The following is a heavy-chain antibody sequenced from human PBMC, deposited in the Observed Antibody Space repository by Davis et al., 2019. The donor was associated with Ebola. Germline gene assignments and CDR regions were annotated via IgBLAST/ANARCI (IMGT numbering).Heavy chain of an antibody. D-gene: IGHD6-19*01. Sequence: SLKISCAASGFTFDDYAMHWVRQAPGKGLEWVSGISWNSGSIGYADSVKGRFTISRDNAKNSLYLQMNSLRAEDTALYYCAKDGSSGWYSPRFGMDVWGQGTTVTVSS. V-gene: IGHV3-9*01. CDR3: AKDGSSGWYSPRFGMDV. CDR1: GFTFDDYA. J-gene: IGHJ6*02. CDR2: ISWNSGSI.